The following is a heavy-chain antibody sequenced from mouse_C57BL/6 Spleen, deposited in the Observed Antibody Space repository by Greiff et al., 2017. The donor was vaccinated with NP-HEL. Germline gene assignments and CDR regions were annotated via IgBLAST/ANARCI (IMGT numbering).Heavy chain of an antibody. CDR1: GYTFTSYW. Sequence: VQLQQSGAELVRPGTSVKLSCKASGYTFTSYWMHWVKQRPGQGLEWIGVIDPSDSYTNYNQKFKGKATLTVDTSSSTAYMQLSSLTSEDSAVYYCARIITTVIFDYWGQGTTLTVSS. CDR2: IDPSDSYT. J-gene: IGHJ2*01. V-gene: IGHV1-59*01. D-gene: IGHD1-1*01. CDR3: ARIITTVIFDY.